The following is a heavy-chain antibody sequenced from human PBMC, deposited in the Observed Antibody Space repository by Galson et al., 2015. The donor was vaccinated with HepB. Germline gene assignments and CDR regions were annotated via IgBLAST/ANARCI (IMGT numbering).Heavy chain of an antibody. D-gene: IGHD4-23*01. V-gene: IGHV3-23*01. J-gene: IGHJ5*02. CDR3: AKGPGHYGGNPRGPYNWFDP. CDR2: ISGSGGST. Sequence: SLRLSCAASGFTFSSYAMSWVRQAPGKGLEWVSAISGSGGSTYYADSVKGRYTISRDNSKNTLYLQMNSLRSEDTAVYYCAKGPGHYGGNPRGPYNWFDPWGQGTLVTVSS. CDR1: GFTFSSYA.